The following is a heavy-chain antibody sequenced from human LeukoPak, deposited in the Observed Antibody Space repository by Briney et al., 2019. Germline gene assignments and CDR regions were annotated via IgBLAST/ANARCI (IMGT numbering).Heavy chain of an antibody. CDR2: IDPSDSYT. CDR1: GYSFTSYW. D-gene: IGHD2-15*01. Sequence: GESLRISCKCSGYSFTSYWISWVRQMPGKGLEWMGRIDPSDSYTNYSPSFQGHVTISADKSISTAYLQWSSLKASDTAMYYCASGVPGPNCSGGSCYSTSDYWGQGTLVTVSS. V-gene: IGHV5-10-1*01. J-gene: IGHJ4*02. CDR3: ASGVPGPNCSGGSCYSTSDY.